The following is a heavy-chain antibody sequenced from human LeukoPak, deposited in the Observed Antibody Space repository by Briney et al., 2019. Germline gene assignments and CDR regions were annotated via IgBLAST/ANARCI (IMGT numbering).Heavy chain of an antibody. D-gene: IGHD1-26*01. V-gene: IGHV3-21*01. CDR3: AIRSSVGAMDY. CDR1: GFTFSSYG. Sequence: PGGSLRLSCAASGFTFSSYGMSWVRQAPGKGLEWVSSISSSSSYIYYADSVKGRFTISRDNAKNSLYLQMNSLGAEDTAVYYCAIRSSVGAMDYWGQGTLVTVSS. J-gene: IGHJ4*02. CDR2: ISSSSSYI.